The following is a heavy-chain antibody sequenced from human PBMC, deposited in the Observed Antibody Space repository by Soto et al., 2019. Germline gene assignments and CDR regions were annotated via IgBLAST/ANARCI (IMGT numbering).Heavy chain of an antibody. J-gene: IGHJ5*02. CDR1: GYSFISYW. D-gene: IGHD1-1*01. Sequence: LGESLKISCNVSGYSFISYWIAWVRQKPGKGLEWMGIIYPGDSDTRYNPSFQGQVVISADKSNNTAYLQWNSLKASDTATYFCARERRGQLSNWFDPWGQGTLVTVSS. CDR2: IYPGDSDT. V-gene: IGHV5-51*01. CDR3: ARERRGQLSNWFDP.